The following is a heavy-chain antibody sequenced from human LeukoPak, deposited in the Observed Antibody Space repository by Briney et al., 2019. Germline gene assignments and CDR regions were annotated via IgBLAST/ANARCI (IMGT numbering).Heavy chain of an antibody. Sequence: GSLRLSCAASGFTFSSYWMSWVRQAPGKGLEWIGEINHSGSTNYNPSLKSRVTISVDTSKNQFSLKLSSVTAADTAVYYCARGSHAFDIWGQGTMVTVSS. J-gene: IGHJ3*02. CDR3: ARGSHAFDI. CDR1: GFTFSSYW. V-gene: IGHV4-34*01. CDR2: INHSGST.